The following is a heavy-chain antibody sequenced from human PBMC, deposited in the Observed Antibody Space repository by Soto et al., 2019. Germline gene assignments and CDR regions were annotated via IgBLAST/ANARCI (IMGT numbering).Heavy chain of an antibody. CDR3: AKLIGWLGFWYFDL. CDR2: ISGSGGST. Sequence: EVQLLESGGGLVQPGGSLRLSCAASGFTFSRYAMSWVRQAPGKGLEWVSAISGSGGSTYYADSVKGRFTISRDNSKNTLYVQMKSLTAEDTAVYYCAKLIGWLGFWYFDLWGRGTLVTVSS. J-gene: IGHJ2*01. CDR1: GFTFSRYA. V-gene: IGHV3-23*01. D-gene: IGHD6-19*01.